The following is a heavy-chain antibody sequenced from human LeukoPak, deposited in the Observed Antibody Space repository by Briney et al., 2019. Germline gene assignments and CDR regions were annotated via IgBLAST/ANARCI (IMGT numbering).Heavy chain of an antibody. Sequence: SWTLSLTCTVSGDAIGTYFWTWIRQPPGKGLEWIGYIYHTGSTNFNSSLRSRVTMSLGTSKKQCSLRRTSVTPADPSLGYCARQSPGTYELDYWGQGTPVTVSS. CDR1: GDAIGTYF. D-gene: IGHD1-26*01. V-gene: IGHV4-59*08. J-gene: IGHJ4*02. CDR3: ARQSPGTYELDY. CDR2: IYHTGST.